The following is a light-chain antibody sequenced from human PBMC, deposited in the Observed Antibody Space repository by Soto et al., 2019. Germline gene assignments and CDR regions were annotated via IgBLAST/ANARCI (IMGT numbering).Light chain of an antibody. CDR1: QSVGSN. Sequence: EMVLTQSPATLSVSPGEIATLSCRASQSVGSNLAWYQQKPGQAPRLLIYAASTRATGIPARCSGSGSGIELTLTIRSLQAEDVAVYYCQQYNNWSFGQGTRLEIK. J-gene: IGKJ5*01. CDR3: QQYNNWS. CDR2: AAS. V-gene: IGKV3-15*01.